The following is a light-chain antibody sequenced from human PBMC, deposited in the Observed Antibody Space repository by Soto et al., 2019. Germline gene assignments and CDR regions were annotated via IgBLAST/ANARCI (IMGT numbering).Light chain of an antibody. V-gene: IGLV2-23*01. CDR2: EGS. Sequence: QSAMTQPASVSGSPGQSITISCTGTSRDVGFYNLVSWYQHRPGKAPKFILYEGSKRHSGVSNPFSGSKSGNTASLTISGLQAEDEAYYYCCSYAGSSYYVVARGTKV. CDR1: SRDVGFYNL. CDR3: CSYAGSSYYV. J-gene: IGLJ1*01.